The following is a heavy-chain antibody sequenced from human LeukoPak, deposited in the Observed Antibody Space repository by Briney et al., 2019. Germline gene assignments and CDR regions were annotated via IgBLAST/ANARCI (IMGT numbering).Heavy chain of an antibody. CDR1: GYTLTELS. CDR3: AREHGSGSYYTY. V-gene: IGHV1-69*13. J-gene: IGHJ4*02. Sequence: SVKVSCKVSGYTLTELSMHWVRQAPGQGLEWMGGIIPIFGTANYAQKFQGRVTITADESTSTAYMELSSLRSEDTAVYYCAREHGSGSYYTYWGQGTLVTVSS. D-gene: IGHD3-10*01. CDR2: IIPIFGTA.